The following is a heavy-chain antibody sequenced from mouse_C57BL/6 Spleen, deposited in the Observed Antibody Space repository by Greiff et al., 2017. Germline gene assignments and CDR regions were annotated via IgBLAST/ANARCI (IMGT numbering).Heavy chain of an antibody. Sequence: VQLKESGPGLVKPSQSLSLTCSVTGYSITSGYYWNWLRQFPGNKLEWMGYISYDGSNNYNPSLKNRISITRDTSKNQFFLKLNSVTTEDTATYYCARTGGYDGFAYWGQGTLVTVSA. J-gene: IGHJ3*01. CDR2: ISYDGSN. V-gene: IGHV3-6*01. D-gene: IGHD2-2*01. CDR3: ARTGGYDGFAY. CDR1: GYSITSGYY.